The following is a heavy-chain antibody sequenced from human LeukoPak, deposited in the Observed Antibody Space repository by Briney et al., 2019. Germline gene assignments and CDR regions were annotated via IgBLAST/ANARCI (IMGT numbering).Heavy chain of an antibody. CDR1: GVSISSSNYY. D-gene: IGHD3/OR15-3a*01. CDR3: ARQTGSGLFILP. Sequence: SETLSLTCTVSGVSISSSNYYWGWIRQPPGKGLEWIGSIYYSGNTYYNASLKSQVSISIDTSKNQFSLRLTSVTAADTAVYYCARQTGSGLFILPGGQGTLVAVSS. V-gene: IGHV4-39*01. J-gene: IGHJ4*02. CDR2: IYYSGNT.